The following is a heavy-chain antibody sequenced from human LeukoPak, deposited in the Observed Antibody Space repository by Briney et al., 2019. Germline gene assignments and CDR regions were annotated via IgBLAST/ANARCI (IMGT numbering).Heavy chain of an antibody. CDR2: ISYDGSNK. J-gene: IGHJ3*02. CDR3: AREGNSGWRDDGFDI. V-gene: IGHV3-30*03. CDR1: GFTFSSYG. D-gene: IGHD6-19*01. Sequence: GSLRLSCAATGFTFSSYGMYWVRQAPGKGLEWVALISYDGSNKNYADSVKGRFTISRDNSKNTLYLQMNSLRAEDTAVYYCAREGNSGWRDDGFDIWGQGTMVTVSS.